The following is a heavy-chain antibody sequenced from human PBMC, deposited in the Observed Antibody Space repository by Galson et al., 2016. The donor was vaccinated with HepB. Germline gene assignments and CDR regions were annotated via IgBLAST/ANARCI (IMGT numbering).Heavy chain of an antibody. J-gene: IGHJ5*02. CDR2: IYSDGNT. CDR3: AKWVAYCSGGSCYSGWFGP. V-gene: IGHV3-53*01. CDR1: GFTVSSKY. Sequence: SLRLSCAASGFTVSSKYMRWVRQAPGKGLEWVSLIYSDGNTFYADSVKGRFTISRDNSKNTLYLQMNSLRVEDTAMYYCAKWVAYCSGGSCYSGWFGPWGQGTLVTVST. D-gene: IGHD2-15*01.